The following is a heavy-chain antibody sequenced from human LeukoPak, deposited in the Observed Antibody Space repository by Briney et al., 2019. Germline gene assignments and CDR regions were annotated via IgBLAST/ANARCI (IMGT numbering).Heavy chain of an antibody. J-gene: IGHJ4*02. CDR3: ARGYTYFDY. CDR2: IYTSGST. Sequence: SQTLSLTCTVSGGSISSGSCYWSWIRQPAGKGLEWIGRIYTSGSTNYNPSLKSRVTISVDTSKNQFSLKLSSVTAADTAVYYCARGYTYFDYWGQGTLVTVSS. CDR1: GGSISSGSCY. V-gene: IGHV4-61*02. D-gene: IGHD3-16*02.